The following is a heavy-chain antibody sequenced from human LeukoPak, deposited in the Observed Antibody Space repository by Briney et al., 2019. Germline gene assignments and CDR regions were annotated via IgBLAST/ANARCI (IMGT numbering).Heavy chain of an antibody. Sequence: SQTLSLTCTVSGGSISSGDYYWSWIRQPPGKGLEWIGYIYYSGSTYYNPSLKSRVTISVDTSKSQFSLKLSPVTAADTAVYYCARGELLSFDYWGQGTLVTVSS. V-gene: IGHV4-30-4*01. CDR3: ARGELLSFDY. J-gene: IGHJ4*02. D-gene: IGHD2/OR15-2a*01. CDR1: GGSISSGDYY. CDR2: IYYSGST.